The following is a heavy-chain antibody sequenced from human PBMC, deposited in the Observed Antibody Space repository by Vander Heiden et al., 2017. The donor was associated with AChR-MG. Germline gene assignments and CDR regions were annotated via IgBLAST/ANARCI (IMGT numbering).Heavy chain of an antibody. CDR1: GLTSSSNA. J-gene: IGHJ6*03. D-gene: IGHD6-13*01. CDR2: ISYDGSNK. V-gene: IGHV3-30-3*01. CDR3: AREGIRRYMDV. Sequence: QVQLVESGGGVVQPGRALRLSCSVAGLTSSSNAMHWVRQAPGKGLEWVAVISYDGSNKYYADSVKGRFTISRDNSKNTLYLQMNSLRAEDTAVYYCAREGIRRYMDVWGKGTTVTVSS.